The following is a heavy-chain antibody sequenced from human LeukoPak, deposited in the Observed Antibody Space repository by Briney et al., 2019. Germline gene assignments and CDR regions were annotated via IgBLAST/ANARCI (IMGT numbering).Heavy chain of an antibody. CDR2: IYYSGYT. D-gene: IGHD2-2*01. CDR3: TTCAPNRYWFAP. V-gene: IGHV4-59*08. J-gene: IGHJ5*02. Sequence: PSETLSLTCTISEGSISHDYWVWVRQPPGKGLEWIAYIYYSGYTDYNPSVKSRVTMSIDTSKGQFTLHLRSVSAADTAIYYCTTCAPNRYWFAPWGQGIQVTVSS. CDR1: EGSISHDY.